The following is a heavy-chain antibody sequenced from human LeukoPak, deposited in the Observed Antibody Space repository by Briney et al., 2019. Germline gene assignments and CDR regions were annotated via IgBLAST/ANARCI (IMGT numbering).Heavy chain of an antibody. CDR2: IWYDGSNK. D-gene: IGHD1-26*01. V-gene: IGHV3-33*01. CDR1: GFTFSSYG. CDR3: ARDREQSSDY. J-gene: IGHJ4*02. Sequence: GGSLRLSCAASGFTFSSYGMHWVRQAPDKGLEWVAVIWYDGSNKYYADSVKGRFTISRDNSKNTLYPQMNSLRAEDTAVYYCARDREQSSDYWGQGTLVTVSS.